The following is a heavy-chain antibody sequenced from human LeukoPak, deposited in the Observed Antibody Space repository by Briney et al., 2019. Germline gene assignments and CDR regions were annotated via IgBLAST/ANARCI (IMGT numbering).Heavy chain of an antibody. J-gene: IGHJ4*02. Sequence: GRSLRLSCAASGFTFDDYAMHWVRQAPGKGLEWVSGISWNSGSIGYADSVKGRFTISRDNAKNSLYLQMNSLRAEDTALYYCAKDLDGPIAAAIRWGQGTLVTVSS. CDR3: AKDLDGPIAAAIR. CDR1: GFTFDDYA. D-gene: IGHD6-13*01. V-gene: IGHV3-9*01. CDR2: ISWNSGSI.